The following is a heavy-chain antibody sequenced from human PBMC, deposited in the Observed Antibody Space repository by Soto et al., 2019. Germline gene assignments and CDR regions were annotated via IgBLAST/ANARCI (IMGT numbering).Heavy chain of an antibody. J-gene: IGHJ4*02. V-gene: IGHV3-30*18. CDR3: AKDQGWFGDHTSIDY. CDR2: ISYDGSNK. D-gene: IGHD3-10*01. CDR1: GFTFSSYG. Sequence: GGSLRLSCAASGFTFSSYGMHWVRQAPGKGLEWVAVISYDGSNKYYADSVKGRFTISRDNSKNTLYLQMNSLRAEDTAVYYCAKDQGWFGDHTSIDYWGQGTLVTVSS.